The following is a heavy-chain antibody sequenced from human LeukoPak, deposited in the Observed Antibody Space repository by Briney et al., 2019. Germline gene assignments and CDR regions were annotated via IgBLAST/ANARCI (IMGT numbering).Heavy chain of an antibody. CDR1: GFTFSDYD. D-gene: IGHD2-2*01. CDR3: VRPAGCCSGTRCGGFDF. J-gene: IGHJ4*02. V-gene: IGHV3-64*03. CDR2: MSPNGGTT. Sequence: GGSLRLSCSASGFTFSDYDMHWVRQAPGKGLEYVSAMSPNGGTTKYADSVKGRFTISRDNSKNTLYLQMSSLRTEDTAVYYCVRPAGCCSGTRCGGFDFWGLGTLVTVSS.